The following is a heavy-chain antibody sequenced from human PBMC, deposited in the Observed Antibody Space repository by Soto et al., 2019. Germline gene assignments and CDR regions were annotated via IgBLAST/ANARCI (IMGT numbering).Heavy chain of an antibody. CDR1: GGTFDHAA. V-gene: IGHV1-69*01. D-gene: IGHD2-15*01. J-gene: IGHJ4*02. Sequence: QVQLVQSGAEVKKPGSSVKVSCEAPGGTFDHAAITWVRQAPGQGLEWMGGINPMFNSTHYAQKFQGRVTITADAATSTAFMELMRLRSDDTAVYYCARPILAADYWGQGTLLIVSS. CDR2: INPMFNST. CDR3: ARPILAADY.